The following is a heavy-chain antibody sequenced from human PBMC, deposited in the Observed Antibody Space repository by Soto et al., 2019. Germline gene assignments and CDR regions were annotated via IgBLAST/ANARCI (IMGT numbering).Heavy chain of an antibody. V-gene: IGHV5-10-1*01. CDR2: IDPSESYT. J-gene: IGHJ4*02. CDR1: GYSFTSYW. CDR3: ARLRVGFGELLTY. D-gene: IGHD3-10*01. Sequence: GESLKISCKGSGYSFTSYWISWVRQMPGKGLEWMGRIDPSESYTNYSPYFQGHVTISADKSISTAYLLWSSLKASDTAMYYCARLRVGFGELLTYWGQGTLVTVSS.